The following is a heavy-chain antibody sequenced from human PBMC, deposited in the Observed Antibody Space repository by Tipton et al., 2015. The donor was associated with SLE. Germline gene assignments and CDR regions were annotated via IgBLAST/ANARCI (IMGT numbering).Heavy chain of an antibody. V-gene: IGHV4-59*01. J-gene: IGHJ6*03. CDR3: ARDRSSSWYDYYYYMDV. CDR1: GGSISSYY. D-gene: IGHD6-13*01. CDR2: IYYSGST. Sequence: TLSLTCTVSGGSISSYYWSWIRQPPGKGLEWIGYIYYSGSTNYNPSLKSRVTISVDTSKNQFSLKLISVTAADTAVYYCARDRSSSWYDYYYYMDVWGKGTTVTISS.